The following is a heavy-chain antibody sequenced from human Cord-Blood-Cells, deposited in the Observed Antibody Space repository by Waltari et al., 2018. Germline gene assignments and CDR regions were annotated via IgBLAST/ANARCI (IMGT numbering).Heavy chain of an antibody. CDR3: ARDIGEWYSSSWYAFDI. J-gene: IGHJ3*02. V-gene: IGHV3-30*04. Sequence: QVQLVESGGGVVQPGRSLRLSCAASGFTFSSYAMHWVRQAPGKGLEWVAVISYDGSNKYYADSVKGRFTISRDNSKNTLYLQMNSLRAEDTAVCYCARDIGEWYSSSWYAFDIWGQGTMVTVSS. CDR1: GFTFSSYA. CDR2: ISYDGSNK. D-gene: IGHD6-13*01.